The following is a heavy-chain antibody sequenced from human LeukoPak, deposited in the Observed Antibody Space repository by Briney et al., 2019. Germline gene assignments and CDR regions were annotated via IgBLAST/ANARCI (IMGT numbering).Heavy chain of an antibody. Sequence: GGSLRLSCAASGFSFSGHFMTWIRQAPGKGPEWISYISGSGATYYADSVKGRFTISRDNAQNSLWLQMSSLRAEDTAVYYCARDPMYNGGNSGAFDFWGQGTLVTVSS. V-gene: IGHV3-11*01. CDR1: GFSFSGHF. CDR3: ARDPMYNGGNSGAFDF. J-gene: IGHJ3*01. CDR2: ISGSGAT. D-gene: IGHD4-23*01.